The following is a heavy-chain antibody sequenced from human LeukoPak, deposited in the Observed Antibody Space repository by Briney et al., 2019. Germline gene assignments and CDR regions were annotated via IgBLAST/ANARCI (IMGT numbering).Heavy chain of an antibody. CDR3: ARSHSSYYDGDFDY. CDR2: IYYSGST. D-gene: IGHD3-22*01. V-gene: IGHV4-59*01. J-gene: IGHJ4*02. Sequence: SGTLSLTCTVSGGSISSYYWSWIRQPPGKGLEWIGYIYYSGSTNYNPSLKSRVTISVDTSKNQFSLKLSSVTAADTAVYYCARSHSSYYDGDFDYWGQGTLVTVSS. CDR1: GGSISSYY.